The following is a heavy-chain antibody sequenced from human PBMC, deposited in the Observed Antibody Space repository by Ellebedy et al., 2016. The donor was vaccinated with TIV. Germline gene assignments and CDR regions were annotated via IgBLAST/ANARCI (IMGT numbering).Heavy chain of an antibody. V-gene: IGHV3-48*04. CDR2: ITSSSSNI. D-gene: IGHD6-13*01. CDR3: ARAAVATAAARYWYFDL. CDR1: GFTFSSYS. J-gene: IGHJ2*01. Sequence: ELGGSLRLSCAASGFTFSSYSMFWVRQAPGKGLEWVSYITSSSSNIYNADSVKGLFTISRDNAKNTLYLQMNSLRGEDTAVYYFARAAVATAAARYWYFDLWGRGTLVTVSS.